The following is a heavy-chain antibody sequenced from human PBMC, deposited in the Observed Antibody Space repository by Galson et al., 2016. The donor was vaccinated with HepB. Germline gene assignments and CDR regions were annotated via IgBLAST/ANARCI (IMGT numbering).Heavy chain of an antibody. J-gene: IGHJ4*02. V-gene: IGHV1-3*01. CDR3: ARGPVLALEVGKSDY. CDR2: INAGSGKT. Sequence: VKVSCKASGYTFTSYAIHWVRQAPGQRLEWMGWINAGSGKTKYSQNFQGRVTITRDTSATTAYMELSSLRSEDTAIYYCARGPVLALEVGKSDYWGQGILGTVSS. CDR1: GYTFTSYA. D-gene: IGHD2-21*01.